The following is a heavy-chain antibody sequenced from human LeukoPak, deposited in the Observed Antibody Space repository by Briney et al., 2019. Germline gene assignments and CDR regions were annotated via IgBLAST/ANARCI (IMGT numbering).Heavy chain of an antibody. D-gene: IGHD6-19*01. J-gene: IGHJ4*02. CDR1: GFTFSSYA. CDR2: ISGSGGST. V-gene: IGHV3-23*01. Sequence: GGSLRLSCAGSGFTFSSYAMSWVRQAPGKGLEWVSAISGSGGSTYYADSVKGRFTISRDNSKNTLYLQMNSLRADDTAVYYCAKDASLTGYRSGWYSALDYWGQGTLVTVSS. CDR3: AKDASLTGYRSGWYSALDY.